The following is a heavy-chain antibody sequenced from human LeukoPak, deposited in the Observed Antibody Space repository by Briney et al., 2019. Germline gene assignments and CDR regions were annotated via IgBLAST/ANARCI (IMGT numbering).Heavy chain of an antibody. D-gene: IGHD1-26*01. CDR2: INSDATST. CDR3: ATSLYSGTKLDY. Sequence: GGSLRLSCAASGFTYSNYWMHWVRQTPGKGLVWVSRINSDATSTSYADSVKGRFTISRDRAKNTLYLQMNGLRDDGTAVYYCATSLYSGTKLDYWGQGTLVTVSS. V-gene: IGHV3-74*01. CDR1: GFTYSNYW. J-gene: IGHJ4*02.